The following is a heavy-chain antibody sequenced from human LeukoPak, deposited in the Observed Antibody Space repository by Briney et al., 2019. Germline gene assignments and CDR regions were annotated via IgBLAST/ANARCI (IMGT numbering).Heavy chain of an antibody. CDR1: GGSISSYY. CDR3: ARGTTYGSGGVDY. J-gene: IGHJ4*02. V-gene: IGHV4-59*01. D-gene: IGHD3-10*01. CDR2: IYYSGST. Sequence: PSETLSLTCTVSGGSISSYYWSWIRQPPGKGLEWIGYIYYSGSTNYNPSLKSRVTISVDTSKNQFSLKLSSVTAADTAVYYCARGTTYGSGGVDYWGQGTLVTVS.